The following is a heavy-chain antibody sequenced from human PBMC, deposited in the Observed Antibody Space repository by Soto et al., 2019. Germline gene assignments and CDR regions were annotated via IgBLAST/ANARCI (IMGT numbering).Heavy chain of an antibody. D-gene: IGHD3-3*01. CDR2: IYYSGST. Sequence: SETLSLTCTVSGGSVSSGSYYWSWIRQPPGKGLEWIGYIYYSGSTNYNPSLKSRVTISVDTSKNQFSLKLSSVTAADTAVYYCARDHDFFDKHYHPYGMDFWGPATMVTVSS. CDR3: ARDHDFFDKHYHPYGMDF. V-gene: IGHV4-61*01. J-gene: IGHJ6*02. CDR1: GGSVSSGSYY.